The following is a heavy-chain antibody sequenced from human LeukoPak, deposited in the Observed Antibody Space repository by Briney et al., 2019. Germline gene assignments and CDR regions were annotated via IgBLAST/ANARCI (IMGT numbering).Heavy chain of an antibody. CDR1: GFTFSSYG. D-gene: IGHD6-19*01. J-gene: IGHJ4*02. CDR2: ISYDGSNK. V-gene: IGHV3-30*18. CDR3: AKPASSGWYPGELPGDY. Sequence: PGRSLRLSCAASGFTFSSYGMHWVRQAPGKGLEWVAVISYDGSNKYYADSVKGRFTISRDNSKNTLYLQMNSLRAEDTAVYYCAKPASSGWYPGELPGDYWGQGTLVTVPS.